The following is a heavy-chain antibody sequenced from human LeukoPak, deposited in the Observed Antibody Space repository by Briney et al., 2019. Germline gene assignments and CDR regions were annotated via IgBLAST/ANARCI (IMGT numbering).Heavy chain of an antibody. V-gene: IGHV4-39*02. CDR3: ARPRVTLTFDAFDV. Sequence: SETLSLTCTVSGGSISSSPFYWGWIRQPPGKGLEWIGSVYYSGSTYYNPSLRNRVTISVDTSKNHFSLKLSSVTAADTAVYYCARPRVTLTFDAFDVWGQGTMVTVSS. D-gene: IGHD2-21*02. CDR1: GGSISSSPFY. CDR2: VYYSGST. J-gene: IGHJ3*01.